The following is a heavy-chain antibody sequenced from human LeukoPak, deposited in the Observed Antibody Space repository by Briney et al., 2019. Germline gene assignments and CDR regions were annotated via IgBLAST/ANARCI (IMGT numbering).Heavy chain of an antibody. CDR1: GGTFSSYS. V-gene: IGHV1-69*13. J-gene: IGHJ4*02. Sequence: SVKVSCKASGGTFSSYSISWVRQAPGQGLEWMGGFIPIFGTANYAQKFQGRVTITADESTSTAHMELSSLRSEDTAVYYCARSGTWGRWLQPEDYFDYWGQGALVTVSS. CDR3: ARSGTWGRWLQPEDYFDY. D-gene: IGHD5-24*01. CDR2: FIPIFGTA.